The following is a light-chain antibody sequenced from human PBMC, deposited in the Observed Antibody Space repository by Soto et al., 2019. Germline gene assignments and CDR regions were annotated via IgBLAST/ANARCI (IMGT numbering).Light chain of an antibody. CDR3: QQSYNTPPA. Sequence: DIQMTQSPSSLSASVGDRVTITCRASQSISTYLNWYQQKPGKAPKLLIYAASNLQSGVPSRFSGRGSGTDFTLTISSLQPDDFGAYYCQQSYNTPPAFGPGTKLEIK. CDR2: AAS. CDR1: QSISTY. J-gene: IGKJ3*01. V-gene: IGKV1-39*01.